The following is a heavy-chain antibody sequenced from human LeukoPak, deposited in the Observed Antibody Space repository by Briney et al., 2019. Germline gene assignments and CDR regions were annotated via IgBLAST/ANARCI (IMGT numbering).Heavy chain of an antibody. J-gene: IGHJ4*02. V-gene: IGHV3-30-3*01. CDR1: GFTFSSYA. Sequence: SGGSLRLSCAASGFTFSSYAMHWVRQAPGKGLEWVAVISYDGSNKYYADSVKGRFTISRDNSKNTLYLQMNSLRAEDTAVYYCAREVRLERSFDYWGQGTLVTVSS. CDR2: ISYDGSNK. CDR3: AREVRLERSFDY. D-gene: IGHD1-1*01.